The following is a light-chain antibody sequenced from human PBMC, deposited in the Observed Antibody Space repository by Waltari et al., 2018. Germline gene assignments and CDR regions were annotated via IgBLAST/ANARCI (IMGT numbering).Light chain of an antibody. V-gene: IGKV1-33*01. CDR2: DAS. CDR3: QQYNNRPFT. J-gene: IGKJ3*01. Sequence: DIQLTQSPSSLSASVGDRVNITCQASHDIANYLNWYQQKAGKAPKLLIYDASNLETGIPSRFSGSGSGTDFTFTIISLQPEDVATYYCQQYNNRPFTFGPGTKVDMK. CDR1: HDIANY.